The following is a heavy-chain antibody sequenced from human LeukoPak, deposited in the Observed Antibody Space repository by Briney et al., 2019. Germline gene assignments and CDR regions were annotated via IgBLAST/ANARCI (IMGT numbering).Heavy chain of an antibody. Sequence: SETLSLTCAVSGGSLQNYFWSWIRQPAGKGLERIGRIYISGSTNYNPSLASRVTTSVDTSKNQFSLKLSSVTAADTAVYYCARAGSAFYYASSGYYDFWGQGTLVTVSS. V-gene: IGHV4-4*07. CDR1: GGSLQNYF. J-gene: IGHJ4*02. CDR2: IYISGST. CDR3: ARAGSAFYYASSGYYDF. D-gene: IGHD3-22*01.